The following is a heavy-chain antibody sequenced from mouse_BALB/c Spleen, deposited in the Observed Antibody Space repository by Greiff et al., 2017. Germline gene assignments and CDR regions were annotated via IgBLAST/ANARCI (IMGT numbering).Heavy chain of an antibody. J-gene: IGHJ4*01. Sequence: VHLQQSGAELVRPGTSVKISCKASGYTFTNYWLGWVKQRPGHGLEWIGDIYPGGGYTNYNEKFKGKATLTADTSSSTAYMQLSSLTSEDSAVYFCARGGNNYYAMDYWGQGTSVTVSS. CDR3: ARGGNNYYAMDY. V-gene: IGHV1-63*02. CDR1: GYTFTNYW. D-gene: IGHD1-1*02. CDR2: IYPGGGYT.